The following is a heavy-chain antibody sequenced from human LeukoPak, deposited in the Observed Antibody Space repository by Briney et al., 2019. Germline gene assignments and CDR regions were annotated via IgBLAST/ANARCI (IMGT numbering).Heavy chain of an antibody. CDR2: IYYSGHT. Sequence: SETLSLTCTVSGDSISSSSYYWGWIRQPPGKGLEWIGSIYYSGHTYYNPSLKSRVTISIDTSKIQFSLNLISVTAADTAVYYCARHASGSYNNFQHWGQGTLVTVSS. CDR3: ARHASGSYNNFQH. D-gene: IGHD1-26*01. CDR1: GDSISSSSYY. V-gene: IGHV4-39*01. J-gene: IGHJ1*01.